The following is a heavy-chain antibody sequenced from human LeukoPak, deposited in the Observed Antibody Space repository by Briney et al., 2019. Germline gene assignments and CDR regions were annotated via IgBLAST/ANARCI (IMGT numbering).Heavy chain of an antibody. CDR1: GFTFSSYS. Sequence: GGSLRLSCAASGFTFSSYSMNWVRQAPGQGLEWISYISYTSITIYYADSVKGRFTISRDNSKNTLYPQMNSLRAEDTAVYYCAKRMEAYCGGDCSRDDAFDIWGQGTMVTVSS. CDR3: AKRMEAYCGGDCSRDDAFDI. V-gene: IGHV3-48*01. J-gene: IGHJ3*02. CDR2: ISYTSITI. D-gene: IGHD2-21*02.